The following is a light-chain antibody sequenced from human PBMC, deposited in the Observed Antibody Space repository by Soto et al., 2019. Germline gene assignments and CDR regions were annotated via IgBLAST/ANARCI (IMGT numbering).Light chain of an antibody. J-gene: IGKJ5*01. CDR2: DAS. CDR1: QSVSSY. CDR3: QQGGNWPIT. V-gene: IGKV3-11*01. Sequence: EIVLTQSPATLSLSPGERAILSCRASQSVSSYFAWYQQKAGQPPRLLIYDASNRATGIPDRFSGSGSGTDFTLTISSLEPEDFSVYYCQQGGNWPITFGQGTRLEIK.